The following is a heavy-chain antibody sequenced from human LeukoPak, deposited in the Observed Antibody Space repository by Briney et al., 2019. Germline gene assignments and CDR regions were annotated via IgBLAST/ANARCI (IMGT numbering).Heavy chain of an antibody. CDR2: ISYDGTNK. V-gene: IGHV3-30-3*01. CDR1: GFSFSTYA. CDR3: ARDYCSSTSCHFNY. J-gene: IGHJ4*02. Sequence: PGGSLTLAWPADGFSFSTYAMHWVRQVPDKVLEWVAVISYDGTNKYYADSVRGRFTISRDSSKNTLYLQMSSLRVEDTAVYYCARDYCSSTSCHFNYWGQGTLVTVSS. D-gene: IGHD2-2*01.